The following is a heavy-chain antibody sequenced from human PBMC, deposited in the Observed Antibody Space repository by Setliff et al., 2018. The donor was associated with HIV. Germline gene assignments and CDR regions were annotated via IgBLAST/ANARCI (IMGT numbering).Heavy chain of an antibody. CDR1: GFTFTSYW. Sequence: LRLSCAASGFTFTSYWMIWVRQAPGKGLEWVANINQDGSEKNYVDSVKGRFTISRDNAKNSLYLQMDSLRVEDTAVYYCAAILQGWGQGTLVTVSS. J-gene: IGHJ4*02. CDR2: INQDGSEK. V-gene: IGHV3-7*01. CDR3: AAILQG.